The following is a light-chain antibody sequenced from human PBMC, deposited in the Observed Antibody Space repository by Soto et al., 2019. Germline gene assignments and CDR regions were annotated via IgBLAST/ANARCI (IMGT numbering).Light chain of an antibody. CDR3: MQGTHWLYT. Sequence: EVVMTQSPLSLPVTLGQPASISCRSSQSLVHSDGNTYLSWFQQRPGQSPRRLIYKVSNRDSGVPDRFSGSGSGTDFTLRISRVEAEDVGIYYCMQGTHWLYTFGQGTKLEI. CDR2: KVS. V-gene: IGKV2-30*02. J-gene: IGKJ2*01. CDR1: QSLVHSDGNTY.